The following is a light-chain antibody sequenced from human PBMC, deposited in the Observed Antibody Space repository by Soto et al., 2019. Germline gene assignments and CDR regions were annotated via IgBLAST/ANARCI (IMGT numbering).Light chain of an antibody. J-gene: IGKJ4*01. CDR2: GAS. CDR1: QRVGND. CDR3: QQYNNWPLT. V-gene: IGKV3-15*01. Sequence: EIVLTQSPGTLSLSPGERATLSCRASQRVGNDLAWYQQKAGQAPRLLIYGASTRATAIPARFSASGSGTEFTLTITSLQSEAFEVSYCQQYNNWPLTFGGGTKVDIK.